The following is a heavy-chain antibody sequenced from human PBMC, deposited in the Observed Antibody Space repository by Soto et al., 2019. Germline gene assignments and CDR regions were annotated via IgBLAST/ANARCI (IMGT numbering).Heavy chain of an antibody. CDR3: ASQSKIDPNYDY. D-gene: IGHD2-21*01. CDR1: GYTLTSYY. V-gene: IGHV1-46*03. Sequence: ASVKVSCKASGYTLTSYYMHWVRQAPGQGLEWMGIINPSGGSTSYAQKFQGRVTMTRDTSTSTVYMELSSLRSEDTAVYYCASQSKIDPNYDYWGQGTLVTVSS. CDR2: INPSGGST. J-gene: IGHJ4*02.